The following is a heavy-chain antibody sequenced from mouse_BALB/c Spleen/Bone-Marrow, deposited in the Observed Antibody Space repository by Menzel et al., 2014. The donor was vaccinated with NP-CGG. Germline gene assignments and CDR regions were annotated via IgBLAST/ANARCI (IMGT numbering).Heavy chain of an antibody. CDR1: GYTFTEYT. J-gene: IGHJ2*01. V-gene: IGHV1-22*01. D-gene: IGHD1-2*01. CDR2: INPNNGDT. CDR3: ARRGGYDY. Sequence: EVKVVESGPELVKPGPSVKISCKTSGYTFTEYTMHWVKQSHGKSLEWIGSINPNNGDTSYNQKFKGKATLTVDKSSSTAYMELRSLTSEDSAVYYCARRGGYDYWGQGTTLTVSS.